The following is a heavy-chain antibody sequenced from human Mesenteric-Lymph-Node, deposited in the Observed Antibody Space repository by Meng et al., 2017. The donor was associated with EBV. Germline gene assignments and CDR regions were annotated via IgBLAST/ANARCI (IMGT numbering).Heavy chain of an antibody. J-gene: IGHJ4*02. Sequence: RKRWGRGLGNPSGTCFTTGSLSGGCISRRHWWSGVPQPPGKGLEWIGEIYHSGRTSYNPSLKSRVSLSVEKSKNHFSLNLSSVTAADTAVYYCARVTVTGGYYFDYWGQGSLVTVSS. CDR3: ARVTVTGGYYFDY. CDR1: GGCISRRHW. D-gene: IGHD4-17*01. CDR2: IYHSGRT. V-gene: IGHV4-4*02.